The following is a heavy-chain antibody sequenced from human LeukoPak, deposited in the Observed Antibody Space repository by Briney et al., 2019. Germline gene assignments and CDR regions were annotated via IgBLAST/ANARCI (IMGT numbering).Heavy chain of an antibody. CDR2: IYYSGST. CDR1: GGSVSSGSYY. CDR3: ASNPYYYDSSGYPVLY. J-gene: IGHJ4*02. D-gene: IGHD3-22*01. V-gene: IGHV4-30-4*08. Sequence: SETLSLTCTVSGGSVSSGSYYWSWIRQPPGTGLEWIGYIYYSGSTYYNPSLKSRVTISVDTSKNQFSLKLSSVTAADTAVYYCASNPYYYDSSGYPVLYWGQGTLVTVSS.